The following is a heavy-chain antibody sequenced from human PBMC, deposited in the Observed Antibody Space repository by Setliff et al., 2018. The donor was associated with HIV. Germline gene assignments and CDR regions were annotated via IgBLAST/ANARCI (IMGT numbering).Heavy chain of an antibody. CDR1: GFTFSNSL. V-gene: IGHV3-23*01. CDR3: ATRQAPRSCYMDV. Sequence: GGSLRLSSAASGFTFSNSLITWVRQAPEKGREWVSSVRGTGAGTYYSDSVKGRFTISRDNSKNTLYLQMDSLRAEDTAVYYCATRQAPRSCYMDVWGKGTTVTAP. CDR2: VRGTGAGT. J-gene: IGHJ6*03. D-gene: IGHD6-6*01.